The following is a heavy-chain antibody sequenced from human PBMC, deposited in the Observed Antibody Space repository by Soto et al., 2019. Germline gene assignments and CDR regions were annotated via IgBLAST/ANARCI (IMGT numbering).Heavy chain of an antibody. V-gene: IGHV6-1*01. Sequence: SQTLSLTCAISGDSVSSNSAAWNWIRQSPSRGLEWLGRTYYRSKWYNDYAVSVKSRITINPDTSKNQFSLQLNSVTPEDTAVYYCARDEERQWLLPYYYGMDVWGQGTTVTVS. J-gene: IGHJ6*02. CDR1: GDSVSSNSAA. D-gene: IGHD6-19*01. CDR3: ARDEERQWLLPYYYGMDV. CDR2: TYYRSKWYN.